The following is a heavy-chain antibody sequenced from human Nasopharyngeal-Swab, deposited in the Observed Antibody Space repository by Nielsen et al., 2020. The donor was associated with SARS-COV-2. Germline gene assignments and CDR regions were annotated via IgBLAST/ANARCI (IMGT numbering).Heavy chain of an antibody. D-gene: IGHD1-1*01. Sequence: WVRQALGQGLEWMGGIIPIFGTANYAQKFEGRVTINADESTSTAYMELSSLRSEDTAVYYCARGFWGKTTGTTRYDAFDIWGQGTMVTVSS. CDR3: ARGFWGKTTGTTRYDAFDI. CDR2: IIPIFGTA. J-gene: IGHJ3*02. V-gene: IGHV1-69*01.